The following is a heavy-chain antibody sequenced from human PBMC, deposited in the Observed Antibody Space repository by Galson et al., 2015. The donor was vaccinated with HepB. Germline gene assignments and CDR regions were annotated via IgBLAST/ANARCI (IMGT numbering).Heavy chain of an antibody. V-gene: IGHV3-23*01. CDR2: ISSSGGGT. J-gene: IGHJ4*02. CDR1: GFTFSSYA. D-gene: IGHD2-21*02. CDR3: AKDCGGDCSQDY. Sequence: SLRLSCAASGFTFSSYAMNWVRQAPGKGLEWVSGISSSGGGTYYADSVKGRFTISRDNSNNTTHLQIHSLRAEDTAVYYCAKDCGGDCSQDYWGQGTLVTVSS.